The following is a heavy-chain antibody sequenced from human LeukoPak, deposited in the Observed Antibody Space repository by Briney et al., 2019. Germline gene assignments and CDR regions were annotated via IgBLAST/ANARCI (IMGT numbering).Heavy chain of an antibody. J-gene: IGHJ3*02. CDR2: IIPIFGTA. CDR1: GGTFSSYA. Sequence: SVKVSCKASGGTFSSYAISWVRQAPGQGLEWMGGIIPIFGTANYAQKVQGRVTITADESTSTAYMELSSLRSEDTAVYYCARAGYCSSTSCYDAFDIWGQGTMVTVSP. D-gene: IGHD2-2*01. CDR3: ARAGYCSSTSCYDAFDI. V-gene: IGHV1-69*01.